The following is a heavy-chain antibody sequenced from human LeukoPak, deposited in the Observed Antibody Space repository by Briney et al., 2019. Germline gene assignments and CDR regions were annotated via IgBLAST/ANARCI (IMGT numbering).Heavy chain of an antibody. D-gene: IGHD3-22*01. CDR2: ISGSGGSS. J-gene: IGHJ4*02. V-gene: IGHV3-23*01. CDR3: AIGGDYYDSSGYSGY. CDR1: GFTFSSYA. Sequence: GGSLRLSCAASGFTFSSYAMSWVRQAPGKGLEWVSAISGSGGSSYYADSVKGRFTISRDNSKNTLYLQMNSLGAEDTAVYYCAIGGDYYDSSGYSGYWGQGTLVTVSS.